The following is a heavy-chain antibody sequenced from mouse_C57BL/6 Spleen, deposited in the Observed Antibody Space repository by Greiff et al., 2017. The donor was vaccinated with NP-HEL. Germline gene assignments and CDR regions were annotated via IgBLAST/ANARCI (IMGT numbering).Heavy chain of an antibody. J-gene: IGHJ3*01. CDR3: AMYDYDGPPGFAY. CDR1: GYTFTDYY. CDR2: INPYNGGT. Sequence: VQLQQSGPVLVKPGASVKMSCKASGYTFTDYYMNWVKQSHGKSLEWIGVINPYNGGTSYNQKFKGKATLTVDKSSSTAYMELNSLTSEDSAVYYCAMYDYDGPPGFAYWGQGTLVTVSA. D-gene: IGHD2-4*01. V-gene: IGHV1-19*01.